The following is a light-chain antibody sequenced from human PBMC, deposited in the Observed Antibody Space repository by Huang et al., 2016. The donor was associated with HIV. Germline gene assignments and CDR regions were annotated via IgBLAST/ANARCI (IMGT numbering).Light chain of an antibody. CDR1: QSVGGS. CDR3: HQSSSLPHT. J-gene: IGKJ2*01. V-gene: IGKV6-21*01. CDR2: YAS. Sequence: EIVLTQSPVFQSVTPKEKVTITCRAIQSVGGSLHWYHQKPNQSPKLLIKYASQSFSGVPSRFSGSGSGTDFTLTIHSLEAEDAATYYCHQSSSLPHTFGQGTKLEIK.